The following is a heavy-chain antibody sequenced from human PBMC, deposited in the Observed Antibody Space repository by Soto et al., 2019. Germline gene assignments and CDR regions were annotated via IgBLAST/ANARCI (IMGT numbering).Heavy chain of an antibody. CDR1: GGSISNYY. D-gene: IGHD2-15*01. Sequence: SETLSLTCTVSGGSISNYYCSWIRQPPGKGLEWIGYIYYSGSTNYNPSLKSRVTISVDTSKNQFSLKLSSVTAADTAVYYCARAGAATLSDYWGQGTLVTVS. CDR2: IYYSGST. CDR3: ARAGAATLSDY. J-gene: IGHJ4*02. V-gene: IGHV4-59*01.